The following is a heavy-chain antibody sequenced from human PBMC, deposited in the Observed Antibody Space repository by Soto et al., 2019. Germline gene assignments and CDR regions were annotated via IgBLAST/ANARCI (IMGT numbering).Heavy chain of an antibody. CDR3: ARVGPYSSSWYIGGGYFDY. D-gene: IGHD6-13*01. V-gene: IGHV4-59*01. CDR2: IYYSGST. J-gene: IGHJ4*02. CDR1: GGSISSYY. Sequence: PSETLSLTCTVSGGSISSYYWSWIRQPPGKGLEWIGYIYYSGSTNYNPSLKSRVTISVDTSKNQFSLKLSSVTAADTAVYYCARVGPYSSSWYIGGGYFDYWGQGTLVTVSS.